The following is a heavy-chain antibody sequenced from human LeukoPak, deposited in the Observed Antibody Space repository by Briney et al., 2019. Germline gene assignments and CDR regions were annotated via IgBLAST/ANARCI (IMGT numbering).Heavy chain of an antibody. CDR2: VHLDGRT. J-gene: IGHJ4*02. Sequence: SETLSLTCTVSGGSISSYYWSWIRQPPGKGLEWIGEVHLDGRTNYNPSLESRLTMSVDVSENQVSLKLTSVTAADTAVYYRAREGGFYRPLDYSGQGTLVTVSS. CDR1: GGSISSYY. V-gene: IGHV4-59*12. CDR3: AREGGFYRPLDY. D-gene: IGHD3-3*01.